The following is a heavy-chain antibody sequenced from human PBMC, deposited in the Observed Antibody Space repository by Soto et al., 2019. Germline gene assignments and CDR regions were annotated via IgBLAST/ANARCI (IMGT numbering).Heavy chain of an antibody. CDR3: AGVPYYDRSGYYSASGYFDY. Sequence: SETLSLTCTVSGGSISSGDYYWSWIRQPPGKGLEWIGYIYYCGSTYYNPSLKSRVTISVDSSQNQFSLKLSSLTAADTAVYYCAGVPYYDRSGYYSASGYFDYWGQGTLVTVSS. D-gene: IGHD3-22*01. CDR1: GGSISSGDYY. V-gene: IGHV4-30-4*01. CDR2: IYYCGST. J-gene: IGHJ4*02.